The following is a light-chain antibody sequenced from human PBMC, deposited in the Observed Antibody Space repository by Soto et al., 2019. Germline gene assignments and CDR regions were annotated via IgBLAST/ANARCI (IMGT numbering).Light chain of an antibody. CDR2: GNS. CDR1: SSNIGAGYD. CDR3: QPYDSSLSGSVV. Sequence: QSVLTQPPSVSGAPGQRVTISCTGSSSNIGAGYDVHWYQQLPGTAPKLLIYGNSNRPSGVLDRFSGSKSGTSASLAITGLQAEDEADYYCQPYDSSLSGSVVFGGGTKLTVL. J-gene: IGLJ2*01. V-gene: IGLV1-40*01.